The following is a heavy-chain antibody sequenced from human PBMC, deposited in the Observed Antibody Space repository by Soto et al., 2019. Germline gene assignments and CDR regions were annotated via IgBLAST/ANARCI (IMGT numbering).Heavy chain of an antibody. CDR2: ISAYNGNT. D-gene: IGHD2-21*02. Sequence: QVQLVQSGAEVKEPGASVKVSCKASGYTFTSYGISWVRQAPGQGLEWMGWISAYNGNTNYAQKLQGRFTMTTDTSTSTAYMELRSLRSDDTAVYYCARDGVVTAIPYYYGMDVWGQGTTVTVSS. V-gene: IGHV1-18*01. J-gene: IGHJ6*02. CDR1: GYTFTSYG. CDR3: ARDGVVTAIPYYYGMDV.